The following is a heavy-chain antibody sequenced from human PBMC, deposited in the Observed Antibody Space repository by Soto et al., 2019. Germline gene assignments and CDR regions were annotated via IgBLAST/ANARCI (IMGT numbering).Heavy chain of an antibody. CDR3: ARTRIDCSGGSCYFHMFDY. J-gene: IGHJ4*02. CDR1: GGTFSSYA. CDR2: IIPIFGTA. Sequence: SVKVSCKASGGTFSSYAISWVRQAPGQGLEWMGGIIPIFGTANYAQKFQGRVTITADESTSTAYMELSSLRSEDTAVYYCARTRIDCSGGSCYFHMFDYWGQGTLVTVSS. D-gene: IGHD2-15*01. V-gene: IGHV1-69*13.